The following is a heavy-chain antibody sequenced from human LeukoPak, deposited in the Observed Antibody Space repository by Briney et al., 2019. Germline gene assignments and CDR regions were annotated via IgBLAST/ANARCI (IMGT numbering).Heavy chain of an antibody. V-gene: IGHV3-23*01. CDR3: AKDQGYYGSGSYKEYFQH. D-gene: IGHD3-10*01. CDR1: GFTFSSYA. J-gene: IGHJ1*01. CDR2: ISGSGDST. Sequence: GGSLRLSCAASGFTFSSYAMTWVRQAPGKGLEWVSAISGSGDSTYYADSVKGRFTTSRDNSKNTLYLQMNSLRADDAAVYYCAKDQGYYGSGSYKEYFQHWGQGTLVTVSS.